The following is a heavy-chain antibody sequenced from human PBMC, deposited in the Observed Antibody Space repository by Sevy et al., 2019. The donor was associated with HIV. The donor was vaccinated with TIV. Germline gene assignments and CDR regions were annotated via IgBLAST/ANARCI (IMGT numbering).Heavy chain of an antibody. V-gene: IGHV1-2*06. CDR3: ARGFSDFRSPYPDHNWFAP. J-gene: IGHJ5*02. Sequence: ASVKVSCKASGYTFTGYYMHWVRQAPGQGLEWMGRINPNSGGTNYTQKFQGRATMTRDTSISTAYMELSRLRSDDTAVYYCARGFSDFRSPYPDHNWFAPWGQGTLVTDSS. CDR2: INPNSGGT. D-gene: IGHD3-3*01. CDR1: GYTFTGYY.